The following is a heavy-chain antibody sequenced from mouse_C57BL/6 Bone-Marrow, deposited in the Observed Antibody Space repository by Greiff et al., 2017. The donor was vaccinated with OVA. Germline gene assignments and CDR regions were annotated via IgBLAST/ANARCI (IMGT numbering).Heavy chain of an antibody. D-gene: IGHD4-1*01. CDR1: GFNIKDDY. Sequence: EVQLQQSGAELVRPGASVKLSCTASGFNIKDDYMHWVKQRPEQGLEWIGWIDPENGDTEYASKFQGKTTITADTSTNTAYLQLSSLTSEDTDVYDCTTFTSWDRYYFDYWGQGTTLTVSS. CDR2: IDPENGDT. V-gene: IGHV14-4*01. J-gene: IGHJ2*01. CDR3: TTFTSWDRYYFDY.